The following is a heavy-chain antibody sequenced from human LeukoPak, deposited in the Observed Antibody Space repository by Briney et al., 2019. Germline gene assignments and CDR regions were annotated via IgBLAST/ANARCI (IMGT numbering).Heavy chain of an antibody. CDR1: GFTFTSYT. J-gene: IGHJ4*02. CDR2: ITSTSKYI. CDR3: ARGTGRYDFWSGYHYYFDY. V-gene: IGHV3-21*06. D-gene: IGHD3-3*01. Sequence: PGGSLRLSCAASGFTFTSYTMNWVRRAPGKGLEWVSSITSTSKYIYYADSVKGRFTISRDNAKNSLYLQMNSLRAEDTAVYYCARGTGRYDFWSGYHYYFDYWGQGTLVTVSS.